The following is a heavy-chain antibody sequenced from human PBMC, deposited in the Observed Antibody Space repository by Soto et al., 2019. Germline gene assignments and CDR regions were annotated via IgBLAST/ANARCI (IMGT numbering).Heavy chain of an antibody. CDR2: IQSQADGGTT. V-gene: IGHV3-15*07. CDR1: GFSVNDAW. CDR3: TTFYGSNY. Sequence: EVQLVESGGGLVKPGESLRLACAASGFSVNDAWMNWVRQAPGEGLEWVGRIQSQADGGTTDYAASMKGRFIISRDDSQNSLFLQINSLETEDTGSYFCTTFYGSNYWGQGTLVTVSS. D-gene: IGHD4-17*01. J-gene: IGHJ4*02.